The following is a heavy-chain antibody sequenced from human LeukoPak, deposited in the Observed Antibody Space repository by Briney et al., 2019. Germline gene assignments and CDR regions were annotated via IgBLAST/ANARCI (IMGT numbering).Heavy chain of an antibody. J-gene: IGHJ4*02. CDR3: AKDSLLTVVSPVAAS. V-gene: IGHV3-7*01. CDR2: IKQDGSEK. Sequence: SGGSLRLSCAASGFTFSTYWMSWLRQAPGKGLEWVANIKQDGSEKYYVDSVKGRFAISRDNAKNSLFLQMNTLRVEDTAVYYCAKDSLLTVVSPVAASWGQGTLVTVSS. CDR1: GFTFSTYW. D-gene: IGHD4-23*01.